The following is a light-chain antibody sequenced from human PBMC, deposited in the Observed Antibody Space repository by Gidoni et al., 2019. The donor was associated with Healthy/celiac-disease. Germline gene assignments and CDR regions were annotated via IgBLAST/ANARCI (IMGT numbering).Light chain of an antibody. CDR1: SSDVGCYNY. V-gene: IGLV2-11*01. CDR3: CAYAGSYTWV. J-gene: IGLJ3*02. Sequence: QSALTQRRAVSGSPGQSVTISGTGTSSDVGCYNYVSWYHQHPGKAPKLMIYDVSKRPSGVPDRFSGSKAGNTASLTTSVLQAEDEADYYCCAYAGSYTWVFGGGTKLTVL. CDR2: DVS.